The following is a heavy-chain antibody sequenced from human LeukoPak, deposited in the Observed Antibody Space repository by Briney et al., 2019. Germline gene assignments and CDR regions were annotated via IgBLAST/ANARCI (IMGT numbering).Heavy chain of an antibody. V-gene: IGHV1-46*01. D-gene: IGHD4-17*01. Sequence: ASVKVSCKASGYTFTSYYMHWVRQAPGQGLEWMGIINPSGGSTSYAQKFQGRVTMTRDTSTSTVYMELGSLRSEDTAVYYCASSPGRVTSCAYWGQGTLVTVSS. CDR3: ASSPGRVTSCAY. CDR1: GYTFTSYY. CDR2: INPSGGST. J-gene: IGHJ4*02.